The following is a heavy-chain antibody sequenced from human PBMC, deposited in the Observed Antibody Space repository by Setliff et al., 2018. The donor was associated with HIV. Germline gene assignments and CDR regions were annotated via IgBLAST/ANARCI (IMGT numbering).Heavy chain of an antibody. J-gene: IGHJ6*03. Sequence: SETLSLTCAVYGGSFSDNYWSWIRQSPGKGLEWIGEINHSGRTKYSPSLRSRVSISVDTSKTQFSLKLSSVTAADTAVYYCARASSTYWYSIFRNYYYHMDVWGKGTTVTVS. CDR3: ARASSTYWYSIFRNYYYHMDV. CDR2: INHSGRT. V-gene: IGHV4-34*01. D-gene: IGHD2-8*02. CDR1: GGSFSDNY.